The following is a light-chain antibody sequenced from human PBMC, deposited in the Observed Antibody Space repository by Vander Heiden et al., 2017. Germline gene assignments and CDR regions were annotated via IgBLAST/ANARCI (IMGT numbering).Light chain of an antibody. CDR3: QVWDGGSDLLVV. Sequence: SSVLTQPPSVPVAPGQTASITCGGSVIESKSVQWYPQRPGQAPLLVVYDDNDRPSGIPERFSGANSGNTATLIITGVEAGDEGDYFCQVWDGGSDLLVVFGGGTKLTVL. J-gene: IGLJ2*01. V-gene: IGLV3-21*02. CDR1: VIESKS. CDR2: DDN.